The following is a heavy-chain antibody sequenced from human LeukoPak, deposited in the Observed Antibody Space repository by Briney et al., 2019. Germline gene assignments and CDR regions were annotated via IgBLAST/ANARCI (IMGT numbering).Heavy chain of an antibody. V-gene: IGHV1-69*06. D-gene: IGHD3-16*01. Sequence: GASVKVSCKASGGTFSSYAISWVRQAPGQGLEWMGGIIPIFGTANYAQKFQGRVTITADKSTSTAYMELSSLRSEDTAVYYCARRGSPYPGVGVMDSNWFDPWGQGTLVTVSS. CDR1: GGTFSSYA. CDR2: IIPIFGTA. J-gene: IGHJ5*02. CDR3: ARRGSPYPGVGVMDSNWFDP.